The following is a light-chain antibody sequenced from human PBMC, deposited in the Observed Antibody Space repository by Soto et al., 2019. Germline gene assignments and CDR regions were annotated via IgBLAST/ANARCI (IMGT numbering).Light chain of an antibody. CDR2: LGS. CDR1: QSLLDTNGYNY. CDR3: MQALQTPLT. Sequence: DIVMTQSPLSLPVTPGEPASISCRSSQSLLDTNGYNYLDWFLQKPGQSPQLLIYLGSNRDSGVPDRFSGSGSGTDFTLKISRVEAEDVGVYYCMQALQTPLTFGGGTKVEIE. J-gene: IGKJ4*01. V-gene: IGKV2-28*01.